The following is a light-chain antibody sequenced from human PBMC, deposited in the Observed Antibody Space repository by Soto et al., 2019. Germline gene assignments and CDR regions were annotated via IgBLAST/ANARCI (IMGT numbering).Light chain of an antibody. V-gene: IGKV3-11*01. J-gene: IGKJ5*01. CDR3: QQRSNRIT. CDR1: QSVDGS. Sequence: ELVLTQSPATLPLSPGERAILSCRASQSVDGSLAWYQQKPGQAPRLLIYDISTRAAAIPARFSGSGSGTDFTLTVSSLEPEDFALYYFQQRSNRITFGQGTRLEIK. CDR2: DIS.